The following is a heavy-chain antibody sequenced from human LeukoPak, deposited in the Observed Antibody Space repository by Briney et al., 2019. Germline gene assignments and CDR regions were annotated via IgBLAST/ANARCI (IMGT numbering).Heavy chain of an antibody. CDR3: ARDRDIVVVPAAKGGWFDP. Sequence: SVKVSCKASGGAFSSYAISWVRQAPGQGLEWMGRIIPIFGIANYAQKYQGRVTITADKSTSTAYMELSSLRSEDTAVYYCARDRDIVVVPAAKGGWFDPWGQGTLVTVSS. CDR2: IIPIFGIA. V-gene: IGHV1-69*04. CDR1: GGAFSSYA. D-gene: IGHD2-2*01. J-gene: IGHJ5*02.